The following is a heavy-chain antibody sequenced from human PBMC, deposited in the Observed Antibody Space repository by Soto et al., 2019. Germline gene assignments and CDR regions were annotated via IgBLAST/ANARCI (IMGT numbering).Heavy chain of an antibody. CDR1: GGSISSYY. Sequence: SETLSLTCTVSGGSISSYYWSWIRQPPGKGLEWIGYIYYSGSTSYNPSLKSRVTMSVDTSKNQFSLKLRSVTAADTAVYYCARDLFSGYSLDYWGQGALVTVSS. V-gene: IGHV4-59*01. D-gene: IGHD5-12*01. J-gene: IGHJ4*02. CDR2: IYYSGST. CDR3: ARDLFSGYSLDY.